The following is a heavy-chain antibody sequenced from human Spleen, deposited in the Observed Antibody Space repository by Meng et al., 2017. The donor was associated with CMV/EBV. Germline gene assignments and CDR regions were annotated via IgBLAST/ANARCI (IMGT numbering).Heavy chain of an antibody. J-gene: IGHJ4*02. Sequence: GESLKISCAASGFSFSSYAMSWVRQAPGKGLEWVSAISGSGGSTYYADSVKGRFTISRDNSKNTLYLQMNSLRAEDTAVYYCAKDIEYRRDGPFDYWGQGTLVIVSS. CDR2: ISGSGGST. V-gene: IGHV3-23*01. CDR1: GFSFSSYA. D-gene: IGHD5-24*01. CDR3: AKDIEYRRDGPFDY.